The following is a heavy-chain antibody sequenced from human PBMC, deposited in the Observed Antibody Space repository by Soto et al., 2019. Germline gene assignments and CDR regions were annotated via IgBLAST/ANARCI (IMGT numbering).Heavy chain of an antibody. J-gene: IGHJ4*02. CDR3: ARGQGDYVWGSYRYGGVDY. V-gene: IGHV1-69*12. D-gene: IGHD3-16*02. CDR1: GGTFSSYA. Sequence: QVQLVQSGAEVKKPGSSVKVSCKASGGTFSSYAISWVRQAPGQGLEWMGGIIPIFGTANYAQKFQGRVTITAVESTSTAYMELSSLRSEDTAVYYCARGQGDYVWGSYRYGGVDYWGQGTLVTVSS. CDR2: IIPIFGTA.